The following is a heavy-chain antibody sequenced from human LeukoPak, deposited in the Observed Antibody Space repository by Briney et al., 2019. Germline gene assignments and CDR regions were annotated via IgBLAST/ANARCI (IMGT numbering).Heavy chain of an antibody. D-gene: IGHD3-10*01. CDR1: GGSFSTYY. CDR2: IYTSGTT. J-gene: IGHJ4*02. V-gene: IGHV4-4*07. Sequence: PSETLSLTCTVSGGSFSTYYWSWIRQPAGKGLEWIGHIYTSGTTNYNPSLKSRVAMSIDTSKNQFSLKLSSVTAADTAIYYCARDAKYYYGSRTYFFFEHWGQGTLLSVSS. CDR3: ARDAKYYYGSRTYFFFEH.